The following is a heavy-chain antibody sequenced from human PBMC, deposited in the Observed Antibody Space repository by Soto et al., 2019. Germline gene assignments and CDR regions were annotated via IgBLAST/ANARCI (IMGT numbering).Heavy chain of an antibody. CDR2: IKSKTDGGTA. Sequence: EVQLVESGGGVVKPGGSLRLSCAASGFTFDNAWMSWVRQAPGKRLEWVGRIKSKTDGGTADYAAPVKGRFTISRDDSKNTLFPQMNSLKTEDTAVYYCTTDRGHMYDFDYWGQGTMVPVSS. CDR3: TTDRGHMYDFDY. CDR1: GFTFDNAW. V-gene: IGHV3-15*01. D-gene: IGHD2-8*01. J-gene: IGHJ4*02.